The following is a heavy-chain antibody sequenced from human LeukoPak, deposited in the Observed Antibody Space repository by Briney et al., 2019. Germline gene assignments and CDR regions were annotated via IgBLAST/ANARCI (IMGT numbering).Heavy chain of an antibody. D-gene: IGHD6-25*01. V-gene: IGHV4-59*08. Sequence: PSETLSLTCTVSGGSISSYYWSWIRQPPGKGLEWIGYIYYSGSTNYNPSLKSRVTISVDTSKNQFSLKLSSVTAADTAVYYCARHIQLRLGFFDYWGQGTLVTVSS. J-gene: IGHJ4*02. CDR3: ARHIQLRLGFFDY. CDR2: IYYSGST. CDR1: GGSISSYY.